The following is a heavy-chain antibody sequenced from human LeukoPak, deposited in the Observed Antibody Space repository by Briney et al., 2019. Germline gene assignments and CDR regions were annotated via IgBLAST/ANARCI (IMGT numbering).Heavy chain of an antibody. V-gene: IGHV3-23*01. CDR1: GFTFSSYA. Sequence: GGSLRLSCAASGFTFSSYAMSWVRQAPGKGLEWVSAISGSGGSTYYADSVKGRFTISRDNSKNTLYLQMNSLRAEDTAVYYCAKAHYDFWSGYYRYFDYWGQGALVTVSS. CDR2: ISGSGGST. D-gene: IGHD3-3*01. J-gene: IGHJ4*02. CDR3: AKAHYDFWSGYYRYFDY.